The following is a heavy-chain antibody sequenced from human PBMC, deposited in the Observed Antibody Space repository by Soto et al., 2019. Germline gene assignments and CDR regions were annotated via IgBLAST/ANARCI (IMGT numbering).Heavy chain of an antibody. D-gene: IGHD3-22*01. Sequence: QVQLVESGGGVVQPGRSRRLSCAASGFTFNTYPMHWVRQAPGKGLEWVALISHDGSKKYYADSVKGRFTISRDNSENTLYLQLNNLRAEDTAVYYCARWTYYYDSGGYRWGQGILVTVSS. V-gene: IGHV3-30-3*01. CDR3: ARWTYYYDSGGYR. J-gene: IGHJ4*02. CDR2: ISHDGSKK. CDR1: GFTFNTYP.